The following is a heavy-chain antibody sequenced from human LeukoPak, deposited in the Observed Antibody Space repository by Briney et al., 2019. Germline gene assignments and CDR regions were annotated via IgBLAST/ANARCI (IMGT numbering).Heavy chain of an antibody. J-gene: IGHJ6*03. D-gene: IGHD3-10*01. CDR1: GFTFSSYE. CDR2: ISTSGSTK. Sequence: PGGSLRLSCAASGFTFSSYEMSWVRQAPGKGLEWVSYISTSGSTKYYADSVKGRLTISRDNAKNSLYLQMNSLRAEDTAVYYCARGIGSGSYPYYYYYMDVWGKGTTVTVSS. CDR3: ARGIGSGSYPYYYYYMDV. V-gene: IGHV3-48*03.